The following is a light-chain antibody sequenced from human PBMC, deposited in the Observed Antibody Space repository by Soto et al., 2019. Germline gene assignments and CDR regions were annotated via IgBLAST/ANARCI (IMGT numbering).Light chain of an antibody. CDR1: SGHSSYI. Sequence: QAVLTQSSSASASLGSSIKLTCTLSSGHSSYIIAWHQQQPGKAPRYLMKLEGSGSYNKGSGVPDRFSGSSSGADRYLTISNLQFEDEADYYCETWDSYLPWVFGGGTKVTVL. CDR2: LEGSGSY. V-gene: IGLV4-60*02. J-gene: IGLJ3*02. CDR3: ETWDSYLPWV.